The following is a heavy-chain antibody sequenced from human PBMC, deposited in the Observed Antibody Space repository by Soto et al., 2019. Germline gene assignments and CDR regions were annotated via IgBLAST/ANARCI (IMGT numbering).Heavy chain of an antibody. D-gene: IGHD6-13*01. V-gene: IGHV1-69*12. Sequence: QVQLVQSGAEVKKPGSSVKVSCKASGGTFSSYAISWVRQAPGQGLEWMGGIIPIFGTANYAQKFQGRVTITADESTSTAYMELSIMRSEDTAVYYCARDGGYSSSWSWGWFDPWGQGTLVTVSS. CDR2: IIPIFGTA. CDR1: GGTFSSYA. CDR3: ARDGGYSSSWSWGWFDP. J-gene: IGHJ5*02.